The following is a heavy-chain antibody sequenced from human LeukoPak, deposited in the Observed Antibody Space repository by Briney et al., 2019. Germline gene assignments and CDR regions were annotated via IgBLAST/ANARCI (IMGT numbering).Heavy chain of an antibody. Sequence: GGSLRLSCAASGFSVSNNYMSWVRQAPGKGLEWVSVIYSGDITYYTDSVKGRFTISRDNSKNTLYLQMNSLRAEDTAVYYCAKDYYGSGSYSLKYYYYYGMDVWGQGTTVTVSS. J-gene: IGHJ6*02. CDR3: AKDYYGSGSYSLKYYYYYGMDV. CDR2: IYSGDIT. V-gene: IGHV3-53*05. CDR1: GFSVSNNY. D-gene: IGHD3-10*01.